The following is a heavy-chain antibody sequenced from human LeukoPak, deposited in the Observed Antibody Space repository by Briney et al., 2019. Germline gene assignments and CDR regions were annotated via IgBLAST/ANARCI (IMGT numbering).Heavy chain of an antibody. CDR1: GVSIFSFY. Sequence: SETLSLTCTVSGVSIFSFYWNWVRQAPGRGLEWIGYVHYSGTSNYNPSLKSRVTISVDTSKSQFSLELTSATAADTAVYYCATGRSIRYFDYWGQGALLTVSS. CDR2: VHYSGTS. V-gene: IGHV4-59*12. CDR3: ATGRSIRYFDY. D-gene: IGHD3-9*01. J-gene: IGHJ4*01.